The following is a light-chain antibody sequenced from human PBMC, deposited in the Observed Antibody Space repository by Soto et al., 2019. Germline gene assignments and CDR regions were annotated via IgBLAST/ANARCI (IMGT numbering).Light chain of an antibody. J-gene: IGLJ1*01. CDR2: EAF. CDR3: CSHAGGDTYV. V-gene: IGLV2-23*01. Sequence: QSVLTQPASVSGSPGQSITISCTGTSSDVGSDNVVSWYQQYPGKAPQLMIYEAFKRPSEGSSRFSGSKSGNTASLTISGLQAEDEAEYHCCSHAGGDTYVFGTGTKLTVL. CDR1: SSDVGSDNV.